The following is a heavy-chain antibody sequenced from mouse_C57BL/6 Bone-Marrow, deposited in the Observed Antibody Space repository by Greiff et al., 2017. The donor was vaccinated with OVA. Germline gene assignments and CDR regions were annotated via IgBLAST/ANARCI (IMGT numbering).Heavy chain of an antibody. V-gene: IGHV1-26*01. D-gene: IGHD1-1*01. CDR1: GYTFTDYY. CDR3: ARQTTVVPFDY. CDR2: INPNNGGT. Sequence: EVQLQQSGPELVKPGASVKISCKASGYTFTDYYMNWVKQSHGKSLDWIGYINPNNGGTSYNQQFKGKATLTVDKSSSTAYMERRSLTSEDSAVYCCARQTTVVPFDYWGQGTTLTVSS. J-gene: IGHJ2*01.